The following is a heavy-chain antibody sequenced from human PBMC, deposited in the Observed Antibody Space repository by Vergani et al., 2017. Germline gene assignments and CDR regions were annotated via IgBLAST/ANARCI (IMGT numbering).Heavy chain of an antibody. V-gene: IGHV4-61*02. Sequence: QVKLQESGPGLLKPSQTLSLTCTVSGESIKSGSHYWSWIRQPAGKGPEWVGHIHTGGSTDLNPSFKSRVSISVYTSKSQFSLKLNSVTVADTSVYYCARSRPYCTSGTCPAIWGQGTLVTFSS. J-gene: IGHJ4*02. CDR2: IHTGGST. CDR3: ARSRPYCTSGTCPAI. D-gene: IGHD2-8*01. CDR1: GESIKSGSHY.